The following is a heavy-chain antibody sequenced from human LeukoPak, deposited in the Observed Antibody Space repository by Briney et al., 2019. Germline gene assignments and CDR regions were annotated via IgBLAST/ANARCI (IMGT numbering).Heavy chain of an antibody. V-gene: IGHV4-59*01. CDR2: IYDTGST. CDR3: ARDYTMTHAFDI. CDR1: GGSMRNYY. Sequence: SETLSLTCSISGGSMRNYYWSGIRQPPGKALEWIGYIYDTGSTNYNPSLKSRGTISIDTSKNQFSLKLSSVTAAATALYYCARDYTMTHAFDIWGQGTLVTVSS. D-gene: IGHD3-22*01. J-gene: IGHJ3*02.